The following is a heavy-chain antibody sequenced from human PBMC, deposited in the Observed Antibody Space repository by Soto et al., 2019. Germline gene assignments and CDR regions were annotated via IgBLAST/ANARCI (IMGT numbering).Heavy chain of an antibody. CDR3: EKDVVADSKPFDY. CDR1: GFTFRDYG. V-gene: IGHV3-23*01. D-gene: IGHD2-15*01. J-gene: IGHJ4*02. Sequence: EEQLLESGGGLVQPGGSLRLSCAASGFTFRDYGMSWVRQAPGQGLEWVSAISGRGDRTYYADSVKGRFTISRDNSKNTLYLQMNTLRAEDTATYYCEKDVVADSKPFDYWGQGNLVSVCS. CDR2: ISGRGDRT.